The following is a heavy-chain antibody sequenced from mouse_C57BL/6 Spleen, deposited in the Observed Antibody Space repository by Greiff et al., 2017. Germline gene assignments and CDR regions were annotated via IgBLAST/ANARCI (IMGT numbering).Heavy chain of an antibody. CDR1: GYTFTSYW. Sequence: VQLQQPGAELVRPGSSVKLSCKASGYTFTSYWMDWVKQRPGQGLEWIGNIYPSDSETPYNQKFKDKATLTVDKSSSTAYMQPSSLTSEDSAVYYCARFYYGSSWYCDVWGTGTTVTVSS. D-gene: IGHD1-1*01. CDR3: ARFYYGSSWYCDV. V-gene: IGHV1-61*01. CDR2: IYPSDSET. J-gene: IGHJ1*03.